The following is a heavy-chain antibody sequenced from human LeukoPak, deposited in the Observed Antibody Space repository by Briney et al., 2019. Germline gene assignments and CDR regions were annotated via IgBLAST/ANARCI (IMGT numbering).Heavy chain of an antibody. CDR2: ITPNSCAS. CDR1: VCRSTYYY. V-gene: IGHV1-2*06. J-gene: IGHJ4*02. CDR3: VRSVPLRSIKSRIDH. Sequence: ASATLSYTTSVCRSTYYYMHWVRQAPGQGKERMGRITPNSCASNYAQKFQGRVTLPSDTSISTAFMELSRLTSGDTAMYFCVRSVPLRSIKSRIDHWGQGTLVTVSS.